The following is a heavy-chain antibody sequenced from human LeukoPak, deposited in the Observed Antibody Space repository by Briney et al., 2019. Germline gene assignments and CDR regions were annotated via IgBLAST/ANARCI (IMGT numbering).Heavy chain of an antibody. CDR2: INPNSGGT. CDR1: GYTFTGYY. J-gene: IGHJ4*02. Sequence: GASVKVSCKASGYTFTGYYMHWVRQSPGQGLEWMGWINPNSGGTNYAQKFQGWVTMTRDTSISTAYMELSRLRSDDTAVYYCARGRLLLWFGESTYYFDYWGQGTLVTVPS. D-gene: IGHD3-10*01. CDR3: ARGRLLLWFGESTYYFDY. V-gene: IGHV1-2*04.